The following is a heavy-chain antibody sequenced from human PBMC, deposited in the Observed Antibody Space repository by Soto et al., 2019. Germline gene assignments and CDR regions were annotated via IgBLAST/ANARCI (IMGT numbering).Heavy chain of an antibody. Sequence: GGSLRLSCAASGFTFSSYGMHWVRQAPGKGLEWVAVISYDGSNKYYADSVKGRFTISRDNSKNTLYLQMNSLRAEDTAVYYCGPVTNSSSWFDYWGQGTLVTVSS. J-gene: IGHJ4*02. D-gene: IGHD6-13*01. CDR1: GFTFSSYG. CDR2: ISYDGSNK. CDR3: GPVTNSSSWFDY. V-gene: IGHV3-30*03.